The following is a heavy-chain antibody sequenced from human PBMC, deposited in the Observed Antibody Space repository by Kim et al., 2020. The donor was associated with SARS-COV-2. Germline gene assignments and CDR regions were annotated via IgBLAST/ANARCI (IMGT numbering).Heavy chain of an antibody. CDR2: FDPEDGET. V-gene: IGHV1-24*01. Sequence: ASVKVSCKVSGYTLTELSMHWVRQAPGKGLEWMGGFDPEDGETIYAQKFQGRVTMTEDTSTDTAYMELSSLRSEDTAVYYCATSPSIVVVPAAQRRANWFGPWGQGTLVTVSS. CDR1: GYTLTELS. J-gene: IGHJ5*02. CDR3: ATSPSIVVVPAAQRRANWFGP. D-gene: IGHD2-2*01.